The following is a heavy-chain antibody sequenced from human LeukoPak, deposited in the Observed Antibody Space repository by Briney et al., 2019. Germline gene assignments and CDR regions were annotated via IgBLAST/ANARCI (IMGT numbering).Heavy chain of an antibody. CDR3: ARDLRIVVVPAAIFGY. J-gene: IGHJ4*02. CDR2: ISAYNGNT. V-gene: IGHV1-18*01. D-gene: IGHD2-2*01. CDR1: GYTFTSYG. Sequence: ASVKVSCKASGYTFTSYGISWVRQAPGQGLEWMGWISAYNGNTNYAQKLQGRVTMTTDTSTSTAYMELSRLRSDDTAVYYCARDLRIVVVPAAIFGYWGQGTLVTVSS.